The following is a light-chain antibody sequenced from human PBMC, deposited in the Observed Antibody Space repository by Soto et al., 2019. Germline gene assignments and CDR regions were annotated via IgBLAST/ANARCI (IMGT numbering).Light chain of an antibody. Sequence: DIQMTQSPSSLSASVGDRFTITCRASQFISSSLNWYQQKPGKAPNLLIYAASSLQSGVPSRFSGSGSGTDFTLTINSPQPEDFATYYCQQSYSAPYTFGQGTNLEIK. CDR3: QQSYSAPYT. V-gene: IGKV1-39*01. J-gene: IGKJ2*01. CDR1: QFISSS. CDR2: AAS.